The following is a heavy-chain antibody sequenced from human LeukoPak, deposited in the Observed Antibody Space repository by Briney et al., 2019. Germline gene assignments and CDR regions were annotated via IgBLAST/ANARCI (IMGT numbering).Heavy chain of an antibody. V-gene: IGHV4-34*01. CDR3: ARGLRQGSAWSWGPKEKSYQYMDV. CDR1: GGSFSSHY. Sequence: SETLSLTCGVSGGSFSSHYWTWIRQPPGKRLEWIGEINPRGSTNYNPSLESRVTVSADTSRNQLSLSLTSVTAADSAVYFCARGLRQGSAWSWGPKEKSYQYMDVWGTGTTVIVSS. J-gene: IGHJ6*04. CDR2: INPRGST. D-gene: IGHD6-19*01.